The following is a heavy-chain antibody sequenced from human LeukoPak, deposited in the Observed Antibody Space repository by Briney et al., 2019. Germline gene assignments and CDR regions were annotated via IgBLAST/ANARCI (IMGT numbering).Heavy chain of an antibody. CDR3: ARGNSAFSSSRHWFNP. CDR2: IQYSGRT. D-gene: IGHD6-13*01. CDR1: AGSISSYF. Sequence: SETLSLTCTVSAGSISSYFWSWIRQPPGKRLEWIGYIQYSGRTDYNPSLKSRVTMSLDTSKNNFSLTLTSATAPDTAVHYCARGNSAFSSSRHWFNPWGRGSRVTVSS. J-gene: IGHJ5*02. V-gene: IGHV4-59*01.